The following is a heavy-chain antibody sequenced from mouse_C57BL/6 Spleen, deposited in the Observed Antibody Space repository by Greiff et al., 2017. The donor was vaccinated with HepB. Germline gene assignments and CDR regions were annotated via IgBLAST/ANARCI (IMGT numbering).Heavy chain of an antibody. CDR2: IYPGDGDT. V-gene: IGHV1-80*01. Sequence: QVQLQQSGAELVKPGASVKISCKASGYAFSSYWMNWVKQRPGKGLEWIGQIYPGDGDTNYNGKFKGKATLTADKSSSTAYMQLSSLTSEDSAVYFCARSRLGNAMDYWGQGTSVTVSS. CDR1: GYAFSSYW. CDR3: ARSRLGNAMDY. J-gene: IGHJ4*01. D-gene: IGHD4-1*01.